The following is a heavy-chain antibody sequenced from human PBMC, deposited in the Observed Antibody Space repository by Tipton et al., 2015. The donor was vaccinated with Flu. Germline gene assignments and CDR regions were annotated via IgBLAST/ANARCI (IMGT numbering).Heavy chain of an antibody. CDR2: IKQDGSEK. V-gene: IGHV3-7*03. Sequence: SLRLSCAASGFTFSSYWMSWVRQAPGKGLEWVANIKQDGSEKYYVDSVKGRFTISRDNAKNSLYLQMNSLRAEDTAVYYCARDPGGLDPYFDYWGQGTLVTVSS. CDR1: GFTFSSYW. J-gene: IGHJ4*02. CDR3: ARDPGGLDPYFDY. D-gene: IGHD2-15*01.